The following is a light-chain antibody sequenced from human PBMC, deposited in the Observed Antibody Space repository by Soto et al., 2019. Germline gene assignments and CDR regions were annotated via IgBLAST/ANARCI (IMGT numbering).Light chain of an antibody. J-gene: IGKJ1*01. CDR3: QYYNDYCWT. Sequence: DIQLTQSPSTLSASVGDRVTITCRASQSISSWLAWYQQKPGKAPNLLIYKTSNLESGLPSRFSGSGSGTEFTLTISSLQPDDFATYYCQYYNDYCWTFGQGTKVEIK. V-gene: IGKV1-5*03. CDR1: QSISSW. CDR2: KTS.